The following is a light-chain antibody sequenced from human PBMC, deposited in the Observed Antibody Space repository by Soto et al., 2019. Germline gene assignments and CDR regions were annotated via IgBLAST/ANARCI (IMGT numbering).Light chain of an antibody. J-gene: IGLJ2*01. V-gene: IGLV2-8*01. CDR1: SSDVGGYNY. CDR2: EVS. Sequence: SALTQPPSASGSPGQSVTISCTGTSSDVGGYNYVSWYQHHPGKGPKLMIYEVSKRTSGVPDRFSGSKSGNTASLTVSGLQAEDEADYYCSSFAGSNTVFGGGTKLTVL. CDR3: SSFAGSNTV.